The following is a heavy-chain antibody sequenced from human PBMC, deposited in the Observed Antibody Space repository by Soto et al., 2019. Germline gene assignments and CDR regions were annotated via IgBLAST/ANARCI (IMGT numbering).Heavy chain of an antibody. V-gene: IGHV3-9*01. CDR3: AKDGNYYGSGRIDY. J-gene: IGHJ4*02. Sequence: GGSLRLSCAASGFTFDDYAMHWVRQAPGKGLEWVSGISWNSGSIGYADSVKGRFTISRDNAKNSLYLQMNSLRAEDTALYYCAKDGNYYGSGRIDYWGQGTLVTVSS. CDR2: ISWNSGSI. CDR1: GFTFDDYA. D-gene: IGHD3-10*01.